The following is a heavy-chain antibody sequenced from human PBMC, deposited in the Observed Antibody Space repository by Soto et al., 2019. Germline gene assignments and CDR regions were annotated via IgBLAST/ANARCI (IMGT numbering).Heavy chain of an antibody. CDR2: ISGSGGST. J-gene: IGHJ4*02. V-gene: IGHV3-23*01. Sequence: PGGSLRLSCAASGLTFSSYAMSWVRQAPGKGLEWVSAISGSGGSTYYADSVKGRFTISRDNSKNTLYLQMNSLRAEDTAVYYCAKDRYYDILTGYYHYWGQGTRVTVSS. CDR1: GLTFSSYA. CDR3: AKDRYYDILTGYYHY. D-gene: IGHD3-9*01.